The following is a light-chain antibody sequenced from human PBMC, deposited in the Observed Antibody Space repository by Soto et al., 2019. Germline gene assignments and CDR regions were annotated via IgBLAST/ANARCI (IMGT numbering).Light chain of an antibody. V-gene: IGLV2-18*02. CDR1: SSDVGRYDR. CDR2: EVS. J-gene: IGLJ3*02. Sequence: QSALTQPPSVSGSPGQSVTISCTGTSSDVGRYDRVSWYQQPSGTAPKLIIYEVSNRPSGVPDRFSGSKSGNTASLTISGLHAEDEADYHCSSFTSSDTRVFGGGTKLTVL. CDR3: SSFTSSDTRV.